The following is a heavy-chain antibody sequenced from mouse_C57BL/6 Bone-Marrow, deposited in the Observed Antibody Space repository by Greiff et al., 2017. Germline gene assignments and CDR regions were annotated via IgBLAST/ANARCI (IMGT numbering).Heavy chain of an antibody. CDR3: AREVAQATAWFAY. V-gene: IGHV1-39*01. D-gene: IGHD3-2*02. CDR2: INPNYGTT. Sequence: VQLKESGPELVKPGASVKISCKASGYSFTDYNMNWVKQSNGKSLEWIGVINPNYGTTSYNQKFKGKATLTVDQSSSTAYMQLNSLTSEDSAVYYCAREVAQATAWFAYWGQGTLVTVSA. CDR1: GYSFTDYN. J-gene: IGHJ3*01.